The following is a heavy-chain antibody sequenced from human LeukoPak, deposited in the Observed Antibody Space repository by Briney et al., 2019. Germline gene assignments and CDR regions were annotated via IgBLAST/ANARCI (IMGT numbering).Heavy chain of an antibody. V-gene: IGHV1-69*05. CDR3: ARGGFALVPADRYFDL. CDR2: IITVFGPP. CDR1: GGTFGTYA. D-gene: IGHD3/OR15-3a*01. Sequence: GASVKVSCKASGGTFGTYAVNWVRQALGQGLEWMGGIITVFGPPKYTQKFQGRLTISTDDPTGTAYMELKSLTSDDTAVYYCARGGFALVPADRYFDLWGRGTLVTVSS. J-gene: IGHJ2*01.